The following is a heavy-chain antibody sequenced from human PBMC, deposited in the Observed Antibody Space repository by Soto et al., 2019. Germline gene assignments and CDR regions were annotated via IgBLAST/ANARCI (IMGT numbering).Heavy chain of an antibody. J-gene: IGHJ5*01. D-gene: IGHD7-27*01. CDR1: GDSISNLDYF. CDR2: IYKSATT. CDR3: ARGRYCLTGRCFPNWFDS. Sequence: TLSLTCSVSGDSISNLDYFWAWIRQPPGQALEYIGYIYKSATTYYNPSFESRVAISVDTSKSQFSLNVTSVTAADTAVYFCARGRYCLTGRCFPNWFDSWGQGALVTVS. V-gene: IGHV4-30-4*01.